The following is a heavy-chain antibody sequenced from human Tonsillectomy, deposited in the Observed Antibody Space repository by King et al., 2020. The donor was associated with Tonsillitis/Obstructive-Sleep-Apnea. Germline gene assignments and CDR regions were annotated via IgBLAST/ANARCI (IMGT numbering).Heavy chain of an antibody. CDR2: INHSGST. D-gene: IGHD2-15*01. Sequence: QVQLQQWGAGLLKPSETLSLTCAVYGGSFSGYYWSWIRQPPGKGLEWIGEINHSGSTTYNPSLKSRVTISVDTSKNQFSLKLSSVTAADTAVYYCARDLDIVVVSADAFDIWGQGTMVTVSS. V-gene: IGHV4-34*01. CDR3: ARDLDIVVVSADAFDI. J-gene: IGHJ3*02. CDR1: GGSFSGYY.